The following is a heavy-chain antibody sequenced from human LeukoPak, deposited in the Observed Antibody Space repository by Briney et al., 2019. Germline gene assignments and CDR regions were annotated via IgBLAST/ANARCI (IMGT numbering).Heavy chain of an antibody. Sequence: PSETLSLTCAVYGGSFSGYYWSWIRQPPGKGLEWIGEINHSGSTNYNPSLKSRVTMSVDTSKNQFSLKLSSVTAADTAVYYCARVSPKGGSYYSWFDPWGQGTLVTVSS. V-gene: IGHV4-34*01. J-gene: IGHJ5*02. CDR2: INHSGST. CDR1: GGSFSGYY. D-gene: IGHD1-26*01. CDR3: ARVSPKGGSYYSWFDP.